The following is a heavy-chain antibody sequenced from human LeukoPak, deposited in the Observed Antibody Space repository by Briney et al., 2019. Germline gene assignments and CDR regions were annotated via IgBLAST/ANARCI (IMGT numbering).Heavy chain of an antibody. Sequence: GGSLRLSCVTSGFNFSRFVMNWVRQAPGKGLEWISSISGSGAIPYYTDSVKGRFTVSRDNSKNTFSLHMNSLRAEDTALYYCAKDGTVGDLDRWGQGTLVAVSS. CDR3: AKDGTVGDLDR. D-gene: IGHD1-26*01. V-gene: IGHV3-23*01. CDR1: GFNFSRFV. J-gene: IGHJ5*02. CDR2: ISGSGAIP.